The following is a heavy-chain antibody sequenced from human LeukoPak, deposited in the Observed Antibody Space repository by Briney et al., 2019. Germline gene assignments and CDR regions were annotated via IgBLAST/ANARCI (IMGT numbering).Heavy chain of an antibody. CDR1: GGSISSGSYY. J-gene: IGHJ3*02. CDR3: ARWSSGYYDAFDI. Sequence: SETLSLTCTVSGGSISSGSYYWSWIRQPAGKGLEWIGRIYTSGSTYYNPSLKSRVTISVDTSKNQFSLKLSSVTAADTAVYYCARWSSGYYDAFDIWGQGTMVTLSS. CDR2: IYTSGST. D-gene: IGHD3-22*01. V-gene: IGHV4-61*02.